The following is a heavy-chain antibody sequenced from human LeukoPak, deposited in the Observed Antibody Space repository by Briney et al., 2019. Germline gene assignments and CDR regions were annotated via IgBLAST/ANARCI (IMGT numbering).Heavy chain of an antibody. D-gene: IGHD6-13*01. J-gene: IGHJ6*02. V-gene: IGHV4-39*01. Sequence: SGTLSLTCTVSSGSITTFDWWSWVRQPPGKGLEWIGSIYYSGSTYYNPSLKSRVTVSVDTSKNQFSLKLSSVTAADTAVYYCAGYGYSSSWYLYYYYGMDVWGQGTTVTVSS. CDR3: AGYGYSSSWYLYYYYGMDV. CDR1: SGSITTFDW. CDR2: IYYSGST.